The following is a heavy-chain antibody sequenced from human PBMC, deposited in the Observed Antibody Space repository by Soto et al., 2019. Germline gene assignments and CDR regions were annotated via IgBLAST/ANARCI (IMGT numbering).Heavy chain of an antibody. V-gene: IGHV1-69*12. D-gene: IGHD2-2*01. Sequence: QVQLVQSGAEVKKPGSSVKVSCKASGGTFSTYTVSWVRQAPGQGLEWMGGIIPIFRTANYAQKFQGRVTVTADESTSTAYMELCSLRSEDTAVYYCARRYCISTSCHYYGMDVWGQGTTVTVSS. CDR2: IIPIFRTA. CDR1: GGTFSTYT. CDR3: ARRYCISTSCHYYGMDV. J-gene: IGHJ6*02.